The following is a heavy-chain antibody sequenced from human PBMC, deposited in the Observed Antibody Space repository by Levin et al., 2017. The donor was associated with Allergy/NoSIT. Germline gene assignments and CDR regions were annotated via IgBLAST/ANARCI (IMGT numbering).Heavy chain of an antibody. J-gene: IGHJ4*02. CDR1: GFTFSSYG. D-gene: IGHD2-15*01. CDR3: AKEDVGGSFEYYFDY. Sequence: GGSLRLSCAASGFTFSSYGMHWVRQAPGKGLEWVAVISYDGSNKYYADSVKGRFTISRDNSKNTLYLQMNSLRAEDTAVYYCAKEDVGGSFEYYFDYWGQGTLVTVSS. CDR2: ISYDGSNK. V-gene: IGHV3-30*18.